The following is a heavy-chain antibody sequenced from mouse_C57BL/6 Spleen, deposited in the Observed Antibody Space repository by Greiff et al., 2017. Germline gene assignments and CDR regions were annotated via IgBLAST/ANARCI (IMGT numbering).Heavy chain of an antibody. Sequence: VQLQQPGAELVRPGSSVKLSCKASGYTFTSYWMDWVKQRPGQGLEWIGNIYPSDSETHYNQKFKDKATLTVDKSSSTAYMQLSSLTSEDSAVYYCARSGDCGSSYAMDYWGQGTSVTVSS. CDR3: ARSGDCGSSYAMDY. J-gene: IGHJ4*01. CDR2: IYPSDSET. D-gene: IGHD1-1*01. V-gene: IGHV1-61*01. CDR1: GYTFTSYW.